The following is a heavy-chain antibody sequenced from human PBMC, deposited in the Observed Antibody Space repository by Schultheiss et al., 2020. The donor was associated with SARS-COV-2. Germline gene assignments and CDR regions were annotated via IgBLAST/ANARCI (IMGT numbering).Heavy chain of an antibody. CDR2: IYYSGST. V-gene: IGHV4-59*06. J-gene: IGHJ3*02. CDR3: ARGLNSGSYLMDRDAFDI. Sequence: SQTLSLTCTVSGGSISSYYWSWIRQPAGKGLEWIGSIYYSGSTYYNPSLKSRVTISVDTSKNQFSLKLSSVTAADTAVYYCARGLNSGSYLMDRDAFDIWGQGTMVTVSS. D-gene: IGHD1-26*01. CDR1: GGSISSYY.